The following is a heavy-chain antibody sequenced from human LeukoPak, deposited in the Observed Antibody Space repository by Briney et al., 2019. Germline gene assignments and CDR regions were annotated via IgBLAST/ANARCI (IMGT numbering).Heavy chain of an antibody. CDR1: GGSIYSHN. D-gene: IGHD6-19*01. CDR2: IYYKGNT. V-gene: IGHV4-59*08. CDR3: MRRDTGWNYSDY. Sequence: ETLSLTCGVSGGSIYSHNWGWIRQPPGKGLEWIGDIYYKGNTNYNPSLKSRVTISLDTSKNHLSLTLTSVVAADTAIYYCMRRDTGWNYSDYWGQGILVTVSS. J-gene: IGHJ4*02.